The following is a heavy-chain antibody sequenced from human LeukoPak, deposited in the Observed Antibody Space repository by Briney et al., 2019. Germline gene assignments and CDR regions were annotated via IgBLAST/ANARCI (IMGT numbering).Heavy chain of an antibody. CDR3: ASLWEVIGS. CDR1: GFTFSSYE. CDR2: ISIDGKTI. J-gene: IGHJ4*02. D-gene: IGHD1-26*01. Sequence: GGPLRLSCAASGFTFSSYEMDWVRQAPGKGLEWVSYISIDGKTIHYADSVKGRFTISRDNAKNSVYLQMNSLRVEDTAIYYCASLWEVIGSWGQGTLVTVSS. V-gene: IGHV3-48*03.